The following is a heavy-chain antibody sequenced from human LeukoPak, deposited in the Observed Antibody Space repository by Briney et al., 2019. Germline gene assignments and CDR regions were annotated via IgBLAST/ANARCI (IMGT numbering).Heavy chain of an antibody. V-gene: IGHV7-4-1*02. Sequence: VASVKVSCKASGYIFTSYAMNGVLQTPGKGLEWMGGSNTNSGNPTYAQRFTGRLVFSLDTSVSTAYLQISSLKAEDTAVYYCARVQYFFFRAGDGIRDFLDYWGQGTLVTVSS. CDR1: GYIFTSYA. D-gene: IGHD3-9*01. CDR2: SNTNSGNP. CDR3: ARVQYFFFRAGDGIRDFLDY. J-gene: IGHJ4*02.